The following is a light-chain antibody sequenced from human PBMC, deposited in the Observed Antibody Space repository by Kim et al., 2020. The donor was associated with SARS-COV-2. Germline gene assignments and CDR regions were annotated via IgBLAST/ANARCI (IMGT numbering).Light chain of an antibody. V-gene: IGLV7-46*01. CDR1: TGPVTSNQW. J-gene: IGLJ3*02. CDR2: DTN. CDR3: SLNYAGGRM. Sequence: QAVVTHEPSLTVSPGGTVTLTCGSNTGPVTSNQWPYWVQQKPGQVPRTLIYDTNNKHSWTPARFSGSLFGGKAALTLSGAQPDDEADYYCSLNYAGGRMFGGGTQPTVL.